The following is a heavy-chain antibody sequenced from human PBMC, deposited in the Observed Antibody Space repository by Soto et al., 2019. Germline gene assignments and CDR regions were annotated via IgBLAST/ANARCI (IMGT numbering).Heavy chain of an antibody. D-gene: IGHD3-3*01. V-gene: IGHV4-59*01. CDR2: IYYSGST. J-gene: IGHJ5*02. Sequence: SETLSLTCTVSGGSISSYYWSWIRQPPGKGLEWSGYIYYSGSTNYNPSLKSRVTISVDTSKNQFSLKLSSVTAADTAVYYCAGGDYDFWSGPGIWFDPWGQGTQVTVS. CDR3: AGGDYDFWSGPGIWFDP. CDR1: GGSISSYY.